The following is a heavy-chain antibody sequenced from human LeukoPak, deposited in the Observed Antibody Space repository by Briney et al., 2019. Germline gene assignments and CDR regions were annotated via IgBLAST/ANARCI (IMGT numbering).Heavy chain of an antibody. CDR3: ARHGTSVAWYFDL. CDR2: IYYTGGT. CDR1: GGSFSSFY. D-gene: IGHD6-19*01. J-gene: IGHJ2*01. Sequence: PSETLSLTCTVSGGSFSSFYWSWIRQPPGKGLEWIGYIYYTGGTNCNPSLKSRITTSVDTSKNQFSLQLSSVTAADTAVYYCARHGTSVAWYFDLWGRGTLVAVSS. V-gene: IGHV4-59*08.